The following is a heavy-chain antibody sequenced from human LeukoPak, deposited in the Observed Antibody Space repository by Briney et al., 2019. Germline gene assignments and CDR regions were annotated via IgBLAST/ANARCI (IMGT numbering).Heavy chain of an antibody. V-gene: IGHV4-59*08. D-gene: IGHD2-2*01. CDR1: GGSISGYY. Sequence: SETLSLTCTVSGGSISGYYWSWIRQPPGKGLQFIGYIHYIGRTNYNPSLASRVTLSVDTSKNQFSLKLSTVTAADTAVYYCARLSKDTVVLPAAMAHYFDYGGQGNLVTVSS. J-gene: IGHJ4*02. CDR2: IHYIGRT. CDR3: ARLSKDTVVLPAAMAHYFDY.